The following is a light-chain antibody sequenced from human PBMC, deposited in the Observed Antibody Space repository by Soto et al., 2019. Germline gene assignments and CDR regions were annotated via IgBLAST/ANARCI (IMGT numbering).Light chain of an antibody. CDR1: QGIRNA. V-gene: IGKV1-6*01. CDR2: EAS. J-gene: IGKJ3*01. CDR3: LQDYNYPFT. Sequence: AIQMTQSPSSLSASVGDRVTITCRASQGIRNALGWYQQKPGKAPKLLIYEASTLQSGVPSRFSGSGSGTDFTLTISSLQPEDFATYYCLQDYNYPFTFGPGTKVDVK.